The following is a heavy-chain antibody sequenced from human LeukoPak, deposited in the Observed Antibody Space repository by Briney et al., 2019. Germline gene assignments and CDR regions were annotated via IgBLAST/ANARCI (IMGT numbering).Heavy chain of an antibody. CDR2: INHRGDT. Sequence: PSETLSLTCAVYGGSFSTYYWSWIRQSPGKGLEWIAEINHRGDTNYNPSVKSRVTISVDTSKNRFSLKVRSLTAADTAVYYCARGPTISETGYFDFWGQGTLVTVSS. CDR1: GGSFSTYY. V-gene: IGHV4-34*01. CDR3: ARGPTISETGYFDF. J-gene: IGHJ4*03. D-gene: IGHD1-1*01.